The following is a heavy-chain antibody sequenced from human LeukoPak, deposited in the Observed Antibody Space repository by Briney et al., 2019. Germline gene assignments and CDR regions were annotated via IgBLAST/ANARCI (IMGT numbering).Heavy chain of an antibody. D-gene: IGHD4-17*01. Sequence: GASVNVSCKASGYTFTSYGISWVRQAPGQGLEWMDWISAYNGNTNDAQKLQGRVTITRNTSISTAYMELSSLRSEDTAVYYCARVNYGDYVGYFDYWGQGTLVTVSS. CDR3: ARVNYGDYVGYFDY. CDR2: ISAYNGNT. V-gene: IGHV1-18*01. CDR1: GYTFTSYG. J-gene: IGHJ4*02.